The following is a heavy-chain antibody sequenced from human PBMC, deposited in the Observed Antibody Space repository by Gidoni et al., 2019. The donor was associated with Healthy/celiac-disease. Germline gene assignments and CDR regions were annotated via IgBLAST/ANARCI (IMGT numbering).Heavy chain of an antibody. CDR3: ARGGSYYFDY. D-gene: IGHD1-26*01. Sequence: EVQLVESGGGLVKPGGSLRLSCEASGFTFSSYSMTWVRQAPGQGLEWVSFISSTSNYIYYADSVKGRFTISRDNAKNSLYLQMNSLRAEDTAVYYCARGGSYYFDYWGQGTLVTVSS. CDR2: ISSTSNYI. CDR1: GFTFSSYS. J-gene: IGHJ4*02. V-gene: IGHV3-21*01.